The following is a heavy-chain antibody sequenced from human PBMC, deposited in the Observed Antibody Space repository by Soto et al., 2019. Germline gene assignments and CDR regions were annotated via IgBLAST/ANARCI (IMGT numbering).Heavy chain of an antibody. CDR3: AKDGDVAAAGYYFDY. D-gene: IGHD6-13*01. Sequence: GGSLRLSCAASGFTFRSYGMHWVRQAPGKGLGWLAVISYDGGNKYYTDSVKGRFTISRDNSKNTLYLQMNSLRAEDTAVYYCAKDGDVAAAGYYFDYWGQGTLVTVSS. CDR2: ISYDGGNK. CDR1: GFTFRSYG. J-gene: IGHJ4*02. V-gene: IGHV3-30*18.